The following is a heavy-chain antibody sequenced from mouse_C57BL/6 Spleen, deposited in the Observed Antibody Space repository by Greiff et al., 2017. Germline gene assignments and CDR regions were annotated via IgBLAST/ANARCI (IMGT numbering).Heavy chain of an antibody. CDR3: ARFDYDVFYAMDY. D-gene: IGHD2-4*01. CDR1: GYTFTSYW. CDR2: IHPNSGST. V-gene: IGHV1-64*01. J-gene: IGHJ4*01. Sequence: VQLQQPGAELVKPGASVKLSCKASGYTFTSYWMHWVKQRPGQGLEWIGMIHPNSGSTNYNEKFKSKATLTVDKSSSTTYVQISSLTSEDSAVYYCARFDYDVFYAMDYWGQGTSVTVSS.